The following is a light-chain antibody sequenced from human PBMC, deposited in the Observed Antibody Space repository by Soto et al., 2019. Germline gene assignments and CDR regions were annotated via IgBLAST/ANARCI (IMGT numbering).Light chain of an antibody. V-gene: IGLV2-14*01. J-gene: IGLJ1*01. Sequence: QSALTQPASVSGSPGQSITISCTGTSSGIRDYNYVSWYQQLPGNAPKLIMYEVSTRPSGISNRFSGSKSGNTASLTISGLQAEDEADYYCSSKSPAFFGTGTKLTVL. CDR1: SSGIRDYNY. CDR3: SSKSPAF. CDR2: EVS.